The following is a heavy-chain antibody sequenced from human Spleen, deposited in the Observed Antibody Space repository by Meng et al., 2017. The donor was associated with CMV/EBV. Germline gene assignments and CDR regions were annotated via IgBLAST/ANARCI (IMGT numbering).Heavy chain of an antibody. J-gene: IGHJ6*02. D-gene: IGHD2-15*01. CDR3: ARDIVVVVAADLKYYYGMDV. Sequence: SLKISCAPSGFTFRSYDMRWVRQGIGKGLEWVSGISWNRGRIGYVDSVKGRFTISRDNAKNSLYLQMNSLRAEDTAVYYCARDIVVVVAADLKYYYGMDVWGQGTTVTVSS. CDR1: GFTFRSYD. CDR2: ISWNRGRI. V-gene: IGHV3-9*01.